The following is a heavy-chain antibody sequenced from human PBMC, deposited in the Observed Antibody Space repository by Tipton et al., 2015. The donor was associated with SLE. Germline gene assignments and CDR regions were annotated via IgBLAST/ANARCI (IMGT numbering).Heavy chain of an antibody. D-gene: IGHD3-16*02. J-gene: IGHJ3*02. CDR1: GGSISSSSYY. V-gene: IGHV4-61*01. CDR3: ARGVYYIWGSYRSDAFDI. Sequence: PGLVKPSETLSLTCTVSGGSISSSSYYWSWIRQPPGKGLEWIGYIYYSGSTNYNPSLKSRVTISVDTSKNQFSLKLSSVTAADTAVYYCARGVYYIWGSYRSDAFDIWGQGTMVTVSS. CDR2: IYYSGST.